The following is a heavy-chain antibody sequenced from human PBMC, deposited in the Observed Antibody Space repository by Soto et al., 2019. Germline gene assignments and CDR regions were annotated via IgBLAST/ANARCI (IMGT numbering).Heavy chain of an antibody. D-gene: IGHD3-10*01. CDR1: GYTFTSYG. V-gene: IGHV1-18*01. CDR2: ISAYNGNT. Sequence: GASVKVSCKASGYTFTSYGISWVRQAPGQGLEWMGWISAYNGNTNYAQKLQGRVTMTTDTSTSTAYMELRSLRSDDTAVYYCARVGSLGRGSGSFSAYYYYYYMDVRGTGTTVNVSS. CDR3: ARVGSLGRGSGSFSAYYYYYYMDV. J-gene: IGHJ6*03.